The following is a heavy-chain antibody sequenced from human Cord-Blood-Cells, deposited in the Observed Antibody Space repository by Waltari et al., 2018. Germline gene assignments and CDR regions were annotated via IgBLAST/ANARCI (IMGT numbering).Heavy chain of an antibody. D-gene: IGHD6-13*01. CDR3: ARADSIAAAGTGDAFDI. J-gene: IGHJ3*02. V-gene: IGHV4-34*01. CDR2: INHSGST. CDR1: GWSFRGYY. Sequence: QVQLQQWGAGLLKPSETLSLTCAVYGWSFRGYYWSWIRQPPGKGLEWIGEINHSGSTNYNPSLKSRVTISVDTSKNQFSLKLSSVTAADTAVYYCARADSIAAAGTGDAFDIWGQGTMVTVSS.